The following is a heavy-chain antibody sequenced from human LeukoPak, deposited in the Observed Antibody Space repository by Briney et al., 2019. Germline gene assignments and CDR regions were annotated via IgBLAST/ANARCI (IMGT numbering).Heavy chain of an antibody. CDR1: GGSLSTHH. Sequence: PSETLSLTCVVSGGSLSTHHWSWIRQSPGRVLEWIGSISDSGSTNYNPSLKSRVTISVDTSKNQFSLMLSSVTAADTAVYYCARGYDSSAYYPFNYWGQGTLVTVSS. V-gene: IGHV4-59*11. J-gene: IGHJ4*02. CDR2: ISDSGST. CDR3: ARGYDSSAYYPFNY. D-gene: IGHD3-22*01.